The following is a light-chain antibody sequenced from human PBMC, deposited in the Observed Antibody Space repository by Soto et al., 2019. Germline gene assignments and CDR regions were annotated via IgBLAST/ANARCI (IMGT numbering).Light chain of an antibody. Sequence: DIQMAQSPSSLSASIGDRVTITCQASQNINNYLNWYQQKPGRAPKLLIYDASNLEAGVPSRFRGSGSGTDFTFTISRLQPEDIATYYCQQYENLPTFGQGTRLEI. CDR2: DAS. CDR3: QQYENLPT. V-gene: IGKV1-33*01. CDR1: QNINNY. J-gene: IGKJ5*01.